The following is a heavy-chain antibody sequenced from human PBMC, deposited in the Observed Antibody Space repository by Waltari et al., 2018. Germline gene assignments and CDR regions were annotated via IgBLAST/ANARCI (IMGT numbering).Heavy chain of an antibody. J-gene: IGHJ2*01. CDR1: GGSFGGYY. D-gene: IGHD5-12*01. CDR3: ARKIVVATIRGWYFDL. V-gene: IGHV4-34*01. Sequence: QVQLQQWGAGLLKPSETLSLTCAVYGGSFGGYYWSWIRQPPGKGLEWIGEINHSGSTNYNPSLKSRVTISVDTSKNQFSLKLSSVTAADTAVYYCARKIVVATIRGWYFDLWGRGTLVTVSS. CDR2: INHSGST.